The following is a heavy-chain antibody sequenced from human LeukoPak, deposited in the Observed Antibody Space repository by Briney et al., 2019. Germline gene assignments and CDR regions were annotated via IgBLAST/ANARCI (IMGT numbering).Heavy chain of an antibody. CDR3: ARTQASSGYMEDAFDI. CDR2: INHSGST. V-gene: IGHV4-34*01. J-gene: IGHJ3*02. Sequence: SETLSLTCAVYGGSFSGYYWSWIRQPPGKGLEWIGEINHSGSTNYNPSLKSRVTISVDTSKNQFSLKLSSVTAADTVVYYCARTQASSGYMEDAFDIWGQGTMVTVS. D-gene: IGHD3-22*01. CDR1: GGSFSGYY.